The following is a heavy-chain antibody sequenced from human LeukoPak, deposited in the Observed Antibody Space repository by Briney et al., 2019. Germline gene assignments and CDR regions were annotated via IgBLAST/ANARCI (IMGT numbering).Heavy chain of an antibody. J-gene: IGHJ4*02. D-gene: IGHD1-1*01. CDR1: GDSVSSNSAA. CDR2: TYYRSKWYN. Sequence: SQTLPLTCAISGDSVSSNSAAWNWIRQSPSRGLEWLGRTYYRSKWYNDHAESVKSRITINPDTSKNQFSLELTSVTPEDTAMYFCATGNYHFDQWGQGTLVTVSP. V-gene: IGHV6-1*01. CDR3: ATGNYHFDQ.